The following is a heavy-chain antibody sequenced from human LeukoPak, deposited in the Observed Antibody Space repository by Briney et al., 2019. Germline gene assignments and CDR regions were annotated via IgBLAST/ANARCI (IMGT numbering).Heavy chain of an antibody. CDR3: VKSASSYGANWFDP. J-gene: IGHJ5*02. V-gene: IGHV3-64D*09. D-gene: IGHD4/OR15-4a*01. CDR2: ISSNGDST. CDR1: GFTFSNYA. Sequence: GGSLRLSCSASGFTFSNYAMHWVRQAPGKGLEYVSAISSNGDSTYYADSVKGRFIISRDNSKNSLSLHMSSPRAEDTAVYYCVKSASSYGANWFDPWGQGTLVTVSS.